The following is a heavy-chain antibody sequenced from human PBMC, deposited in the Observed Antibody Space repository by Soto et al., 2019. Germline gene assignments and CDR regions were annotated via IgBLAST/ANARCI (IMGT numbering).Heavy chain of an antibody. V-gene: IGHV1-18*01. CDR1: GYTFTSYG. CDR3: ARGGILLWFGELLDP. Sequence: ASVKVSCKASGYTFTSYGISWVRQAPGQGLEWMGWISAYNGNTNYAQKLQGRVTMTTDTSTSTAYMELRSLRSDDTAVYYCARGGILLWFGELLDPWGQGTLVTVSS. D-gene: IGHD3-10*01. J-gene: IGHJ5*02. CDR2: ISAYNGNT.